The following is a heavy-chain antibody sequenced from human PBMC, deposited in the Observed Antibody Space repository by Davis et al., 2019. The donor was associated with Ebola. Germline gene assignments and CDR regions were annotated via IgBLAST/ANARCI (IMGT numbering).Heavy chain of an antibody. CDR2: IFPDDSDA. J-gene: IGHJ4*02. CDR1: EYAFTDYL. CDR3: ARQGTPRWDS. D-gene: IGHD2-15*01. V-gene: IGHV5-51*01. Sequence: GSSLKISCAASEYAFTDYLIFWVPPLPRKTLEGMAFIFPDDSDATYSPCFQGQVTFSVDKSIRTAYLHWNSLKASDTAPYYCARQGTPRWDSWGQGTLVTVS.